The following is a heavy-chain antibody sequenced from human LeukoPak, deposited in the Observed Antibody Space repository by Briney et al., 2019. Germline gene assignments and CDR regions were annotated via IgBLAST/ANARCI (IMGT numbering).Heavy chain of an antibody. V-gene: IGHV1-3*02. CDR1: GYTSTSYA. CDR2: SNAGNGNT. Sequence: ASVKVSCKASGYTSTSYAMHWVRQAPGQRLEWMGWSNAGNGNTKYSQELQGRVTITRDTSASTAYMELSSLRSEDMAVYYCAREAEGAFDIWGQGTMVTVSS. J-gene: IGHJ3*02. D-gene: IGHD6-19*01. CDR3: AREAEGAFDI.